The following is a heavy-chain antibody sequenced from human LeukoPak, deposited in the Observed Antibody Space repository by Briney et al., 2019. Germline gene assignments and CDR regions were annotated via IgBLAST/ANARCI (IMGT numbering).Heavy chain of an antibody. CDR3: AKGGSPGGPVDY. Sequence: GRSLRLSCAASGFTFSSYGMPWVRQAPGKGLEGGAVISYDGSNKYYADSVKGRFTISRDNSKNTLYLQMNSLRAEDTAVYYCAKGGSPGGPVDYWGQGTLVTVSS. CDR2: ISYDGSNK. CDR1: GFTFSSYG. D-gene: IGHD1-26*01. J-gene: IGHJ4*02. V-gene: IGHV3-30*18.